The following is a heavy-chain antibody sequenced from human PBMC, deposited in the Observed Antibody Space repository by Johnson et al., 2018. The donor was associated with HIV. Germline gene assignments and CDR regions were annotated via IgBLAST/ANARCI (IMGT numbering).Heavy chain of an antibody. CDR2: INGDGSSS. J-gene: IGHJ3*02. CDR1: GFTFSDHW. Sequence: VQLVESGGGLVQPGGSLRLSCGASGFTFSDHWMQWVRQAPGKGLVWVSRINGDGSSSSYADSVKGRFTISRANAKNSLYLQMNSLRADDTAIYYCARASQGAYDMWGQGTMVIVSS. V-gene: IGHV3-74*01. CDR3: ARASQGAYDM.